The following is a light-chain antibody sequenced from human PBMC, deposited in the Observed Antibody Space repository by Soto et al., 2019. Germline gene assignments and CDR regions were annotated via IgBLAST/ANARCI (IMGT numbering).Light chain of an antibody. J-gene: IGLJ2*01. Sequence: QSVLTQPPSVSEAPRQRVTISCSGSSSNIGNNAVNWYQQLPGKAPKLLIYYDDLLPSGVSDRFSGSKSGTSASLAISWLQSEDEAEYDGAAWYDSLNVVVFGGGTKLTLL. CDR1: SSNIGNNA. CDR2: YDD. CDR3: AAWYDSLNVVV. V-gene: IGLV1-36*01.